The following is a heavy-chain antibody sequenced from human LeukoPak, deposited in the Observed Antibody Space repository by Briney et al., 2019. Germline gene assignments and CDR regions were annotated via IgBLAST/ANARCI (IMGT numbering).Heavy chain of an antibody. J-gene: IGHJ4*02. D-gene: IGHD6-19*01. V-gene: IGHV4-59*01. CDR1: GGSISSYY. Sequence: SETLSLTCTVSGGSISSYYWSWIRQPPGKGLEWIGYIYYSGTTTYNASLQSRLTISVDTSKNQLSRKLSFVTAADTAVYYFAIEYISGPDYWGQGTLVTVFS. CDR3: AIEYISGPDY. CDR2: IYYSGTT.